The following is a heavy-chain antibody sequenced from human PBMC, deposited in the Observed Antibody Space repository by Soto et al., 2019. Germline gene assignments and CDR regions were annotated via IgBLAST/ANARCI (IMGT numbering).Heavy chain of an antibody. CDR2: VSHSGST. D-gene: IGHD1-1*01. V-gene: IGHV4-59*01. Sequence: QVQLQESGPGLVKPSETLSLTCTVSDGSIGSYYWSWIRQPPGKGLEWIGYVSHSGSTNYNPSLMRRVTISLDTSKNQFSLRLSSVTAADTAVYYCAREGTTVDSYYYYGLDVWGQGTTVTVSS. J-gene: IGHJ6*02. CDR1: DGSIGSYY. CDR3: AREGTTVDSYYYYGLDV.